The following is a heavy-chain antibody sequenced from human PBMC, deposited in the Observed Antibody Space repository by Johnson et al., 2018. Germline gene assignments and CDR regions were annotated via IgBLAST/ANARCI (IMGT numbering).Heavy chain of an antibody. D-gene: IGHD1-7*01. J-gene: IGHJ3*01. V-gene: IGHV3-33*01. CDR2: IWNDGSKH. CDR1: GFIFSTYG. CDR3: AREDWNYGRGTLDM. Sequence: QVQLVQSGGGVFQPGRSLRLSCAASGFIFSTYGMNWVRQAPDKGLEWVALIWNDGSKHYYADSVKGRFTISRDNSKSTFYLQMDSLRVEDTAVYYCAREDWNYGRGTLDMWGQGTMVAVSS.